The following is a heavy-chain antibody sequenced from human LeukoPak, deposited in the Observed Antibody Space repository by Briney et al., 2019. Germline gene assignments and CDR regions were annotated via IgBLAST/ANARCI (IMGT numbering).Heavy chain of an antibody. D-gene: IGHD2-2*01. CDR2: INPNSGDT. CDR3: ARGPGSFLSTSGWLNWFDH. Sequence: ASVKVSCKASGYTFTVYYVHWVRQAPGQGLEWMGRINPNSGDTNYAQKFQGRVTMTRDTSISTAYMELSRLRSDDTAVYYCARGPGSFLSTSGWLNWFDHWGQGTLVTVSS. CDR1: GYTFTVYY. V-gene: IGHV1-2*06. J-gene: IGHJ5*02.